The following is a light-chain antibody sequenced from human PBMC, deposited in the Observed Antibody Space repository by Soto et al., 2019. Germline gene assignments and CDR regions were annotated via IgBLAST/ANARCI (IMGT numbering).Light chain of an antibody. Sequence: QLVLTQSPSASASPGASVKLTCTLSSGHSSYAIAWHQQQPEKGPRYLMKLNSDGSHSKGDGIPDRFSGSSSGAERYLTISSXQSEDEADYYCQTWGTGIWVFGGGTKLTVL. V-gene: IGLV4-69*01. CDR2: LNSDGSH. CDR3: QTWGTGIWV. CDR1: SGHSSYA. J-gene: IGLJ3*02.